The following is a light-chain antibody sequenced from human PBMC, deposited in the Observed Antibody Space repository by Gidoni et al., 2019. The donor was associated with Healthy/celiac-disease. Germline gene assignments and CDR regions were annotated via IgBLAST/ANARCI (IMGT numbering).Light chain of an antibody. V-gene: IGKV3-20*01. J-gene: IGKJ3*01. Sequence: EIVLTQSPGTLSLSPGERATLSCRASQSVSSSYLAWYQQKPGQAPRLPIYGASSRATGIPDRFSGSGSGTDFTLTISRLEPEDFAVYSCQQYGSSPQTFGPGTKVDIK. CDR2: GAS. CDR1: QSVSSSY. CDR3: QQYGSSPQT.